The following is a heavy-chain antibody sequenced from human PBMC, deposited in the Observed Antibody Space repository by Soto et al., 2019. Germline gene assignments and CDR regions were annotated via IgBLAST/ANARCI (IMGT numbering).Heavy chain of an antibody. CDR1: GYTFTGYY. CDR3: ARDTSSGGPDAFDI. D-gene: IGHD3-22*01. Sequence: ASVKVSCKASGYTFTGYYMHWVRQAPGQGLEWMGWINPNSGGTNYAQKFQGWVTMTRDTSISTAYMELSRLRSDDTAVYYSARDTSSGGPDAFDIWGQGTMVTVSS. V-gene: IGHV1-2*04. J-gene: IGHJ3*02. CDR2: INPNSGGT.